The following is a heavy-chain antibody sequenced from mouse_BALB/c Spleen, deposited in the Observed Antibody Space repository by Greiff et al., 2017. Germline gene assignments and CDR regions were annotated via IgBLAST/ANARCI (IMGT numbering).Heavy chain of an antibody. Sequence: VQLQQSGAELVRPGTSVKVSCKASGYAFTNYLIEWVKQRPGQSLEWIGVINPGSGGTNYNEKFKGKATLTADKSSSTAYMQLSSLTSDDSAVYFCARKDYAFAYWGQGTLVTVSA. J-gene: IGHJ3*01. CDR3: ARKDYAFAY. V-gene: IGHV1-54*01. CDR2: INPGSGGT. D-gene: IGHD2-4*01. CDR1: GYAFTNYL.